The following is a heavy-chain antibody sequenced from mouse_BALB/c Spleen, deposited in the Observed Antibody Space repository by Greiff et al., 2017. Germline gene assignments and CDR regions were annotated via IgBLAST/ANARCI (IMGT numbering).Heavy chain of an antibody. V-gene: IGHV6-6*02. CDR2: IRLKSNNYAT. CDR3: TRRYVYDGSYFDY. J-gene: IGHJ2*01. Sequence: EVQLQQSGGGLVQPGGSMKLSCVASGFTFSNYWMNWVRQSPEKGLEWVAEIRLKSNNYATHYAESVKGRFTISRDDSKSSVYLQMNNLRAEDTGIYYCTRRYVYDGSYFDYWGQGTTLTVSS. D-gene: IGHD2-2*01. CDR1: GFTFSNYW.